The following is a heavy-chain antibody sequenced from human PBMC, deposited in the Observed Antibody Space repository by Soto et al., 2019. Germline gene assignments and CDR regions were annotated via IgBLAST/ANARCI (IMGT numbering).Heavy chain of an antibody. CDR1: GGIFSSYT. V-gene: IGHV1-69*08. D-gene: IGHD5-18*01. CDR2: IIPILGMS. CDR3: ARDRVGTGMVNVPTGGADY. J-gene: IGHJ4*02. Sequence: QVQLVQSGAEVKKPGSSVKVSCKASGGIFSSYTISWVRQAPGQGLEWVGRIIPILGMSNYAQNFQGRVTITADKSTSSVYMELSSLRSEDTAVYYCARDRVGTGMVNVPTGGADYWGQGTLVTVSS.